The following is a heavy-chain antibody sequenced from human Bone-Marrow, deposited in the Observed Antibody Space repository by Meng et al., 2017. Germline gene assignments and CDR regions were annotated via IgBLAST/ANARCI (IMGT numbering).Heavy chain of an antibody. CDR1: GDSVSGNRAL. D-gene: IGHD3-10*01. J-gene: IGHJ4*02. CDR3: ASWYGES. Sequence: GQLQQAGPRRGKPSQTLSLTCALSGDSVSGNRALWHWVRQSPSRGLEWLGHTYYRSQWQSHYGASVKSRISIYADTSRNQFSLILNSVTPEDTAVYYCASWYGESWGQGTLVTVSS. CDR2: TYYRSQWQS. V-gene: IGHV6-1*01.